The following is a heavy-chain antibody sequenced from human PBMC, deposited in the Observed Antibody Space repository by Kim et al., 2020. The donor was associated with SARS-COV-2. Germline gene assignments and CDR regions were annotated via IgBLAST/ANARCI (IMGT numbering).Heavy chain of an antibody. J-gene: IGHJ4*02. Sequence: SETLSLTCTVSGVSISSSFWSWIRQPPGKGLEWIGYVHYSGNTNYDPSLKSRVTMSIDTSKNQFSLRLSSVTAADTAVYYCATQSYSNFDHWGQGALVTV. CDR3: ATQSYSNFDH. CDR2: VHYSGNT. D-gene: IGHD1-26*01. V-gene: IGHV4-59*01. CDR1: GVSISSSF.